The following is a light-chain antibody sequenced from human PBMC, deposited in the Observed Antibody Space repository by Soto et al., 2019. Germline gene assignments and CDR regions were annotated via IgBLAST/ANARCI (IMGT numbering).Light chain of an antibody. J-gene: IGKJ1*01. CDR1: QSVSSN. CDR3: QQYNNWPWT. V-gene: IGKV3-15*01. CDR2: GAS. Sequence: EIVMTQSPATLSVSPGQRATLSFRASQSVSSNLAWYQQKPGQAPRLLIYGASTRATGIPARFSGSGSGTEFTLTISSLQSEDFAVYYCQQYNNWPWTFGQGTKVEI.